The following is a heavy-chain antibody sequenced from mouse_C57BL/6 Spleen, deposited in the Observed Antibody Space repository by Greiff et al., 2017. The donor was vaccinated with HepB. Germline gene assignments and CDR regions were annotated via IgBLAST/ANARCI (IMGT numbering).Heavy chain of an antibody. D-gene: IGHD1-1*01. Sequence: VQLQQSGAELVKPGASVKLSCKASGYTFTEYTIHWVKQISGQGLEWIGWFYPGSGSIKYNEKFKDKATLTADKSSSTVYMELSRLTSEDSAVYFCASHEEEDYYGHWYFDVWGTGTPVTVSS. J-gene: IGHJ1*03. CDR1: GYTFTEYT. CDR2: FYPGSGSI. CDR3: ASHEEEDYYGHWYFDV. V-gene: IGHV1-62-2*01.